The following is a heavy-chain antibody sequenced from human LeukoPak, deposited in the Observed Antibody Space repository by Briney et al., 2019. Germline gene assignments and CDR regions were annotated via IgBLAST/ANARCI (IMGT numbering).Heavy chain of an antibody. CDR3: AKIKRRVITFGGIIVD. Sequence: GGSLRLSCTASKFTFSNYAMSWVRQAPGKGLEWVSGIVSSGTSAYYADSVNGRLTISRDNSNNTLYLQMNSLRAEDTAVYYCAKIKRRVITFGGIIVDWGQGTLVTVSS. CDR2: IVSSGTSA. CDR1: KFTFSNYA. J-gene: IGHJ4*02. V-gene: IGHV3-23*01. D-gene: IGHD3-16*02.